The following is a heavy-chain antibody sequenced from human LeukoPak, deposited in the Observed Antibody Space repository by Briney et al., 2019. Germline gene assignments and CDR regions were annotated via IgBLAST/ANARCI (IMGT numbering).Heavy chain of an antibody. V-gene: IGHV4-39*02. CDR1: GGSISSSSYY. J-gene: IGHJ1*01. D-gene: IGHD3-22*01. CDR2: IYYSGRT. Sequence: SETLSLTCTVSGGSISSSSYYWGWIRQPPGKGLEWIGDIYYSGRTYYNLSLRNRVSTSLDTSKNRFSLTLTSVTAADTAVYYCARRRYYDSTGFFDWGRGSLVIVSS. CDR3: ARRRYYDSTGFFD.